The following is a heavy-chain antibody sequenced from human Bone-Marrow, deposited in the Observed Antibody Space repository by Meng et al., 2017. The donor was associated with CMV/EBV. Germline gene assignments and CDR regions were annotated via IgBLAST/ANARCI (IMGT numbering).Heavy chain of an antibody. CDR1: GYTFTSYG. Sequence: ASVKVSCKASGYTFTSYGISWVRQAPGQGLEWMGWISAYNGNTNYAQKLQGRVTMTTDTSTSTAYMELRSLRSDDTAMYYCARTRVVPAAMEFDYWGQGTLVTVSS. CDR3: ARTRVVPAAMEFDY. J-gene: IGHJ4*02. V-gene: IGHV1-18*01. CDR2: ISAYNGNT. D-gene: IGHD2-2*01.